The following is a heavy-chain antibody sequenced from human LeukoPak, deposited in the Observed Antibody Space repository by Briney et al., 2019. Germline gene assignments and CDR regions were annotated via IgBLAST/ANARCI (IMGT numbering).Heavy chain of an antibody. CDR2: VYYTGNT. J-gene: IGHJ5*02. V-gene: IGHV4-39*07. CDR1: GGSISGSTYY. CDR3: ARCSEEWQNNWFDP. Sequence: SETLSLTCTVSGGSISGSTYYWAWIRQPPGKGLEWIGSVYYTGNTYHNPSLKSRVTISVDTSKNQFSLKLSSVTAADTAVYYCARCSEEWQNNWFDPWGQGTLVTVSS. D-gene: IGHD3-3*01.